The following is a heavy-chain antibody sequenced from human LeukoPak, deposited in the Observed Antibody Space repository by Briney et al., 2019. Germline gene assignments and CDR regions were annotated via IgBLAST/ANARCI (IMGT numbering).Heavy chain of an antibody. J-gene: IGHJ4*02. CDR1: GFTFSSYS. D-gene: IGHD3-22*01. V-gene: IGHV3-21*04. Sequence: PGGSLRLSCAASGFTFSSYSMNWVRQAPGKGLEWVSSISSSSSYIYYADSVKGRFTISRDNSKNTLYLQMNSLRAEDTAVYYCAKDYYITMIVVAIDYWGQGTLVTVSS. CDR2: ISSSSSYI. CDR3: AKDYYITMIVVAIDY.